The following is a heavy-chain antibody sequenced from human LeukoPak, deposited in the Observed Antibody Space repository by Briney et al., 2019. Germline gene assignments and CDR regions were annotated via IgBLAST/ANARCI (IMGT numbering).Heavy chain of an antibody. J-gene: IGHJ6*03. Sequence: SETLSLTCAVYGGSFSGYYWSWIRQPPGKGLEWIGEINHSGSTNYNPPLKSRVTISVDTSKNQFSLKLSSVTAADTAVYYCASDKRVAVAGTYIYYYYMDVWGNGTTVTISS. CDR3: ASDKRVAVAGTYIYYYYMDV. CDR2: INHSGST. CDR1: GGSFSGYY. D-gene: IGHD6-19*01. V-gene: IGHV4-34*01.